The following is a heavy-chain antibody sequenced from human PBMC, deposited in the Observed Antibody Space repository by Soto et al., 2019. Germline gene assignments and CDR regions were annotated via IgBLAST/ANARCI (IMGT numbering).Heavy chain of an antibody. CDR1: GGTFSSYA. CDR3: ARVGYYDFWSGYAPPYYYGMDV. J-gene: IGHJ6*02. V-gene: IGHV1-69*13. D-gene: IGHD3-3*01. Sequence: KKRVASVKVSCKASGGTFSSYAITWVRQAPGQGLEWMGGIVPLFGTANYAQKFQGRVTITADESTSTAYMELSSLRSEDTAVYYCARVGYYDFWSGYAPPYYYGMDVWGQGTTVTVSS. CDR2: IVPLFGTA.